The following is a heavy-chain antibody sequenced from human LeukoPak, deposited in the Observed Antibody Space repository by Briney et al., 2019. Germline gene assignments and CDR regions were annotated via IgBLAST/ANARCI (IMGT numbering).Heavy chain of an antibody. V-gene: IGHV4-34*01. CDR2: INHSGST. J-gene: IGHJ4*02. CDR3: ARGLFPISSSWYY. CDR1: GESFSGYY. D-gene: IGHD6-13*01. Sequence: SEALSLTCAVYGESFSGYYWSWIRQPPGKGLEWIGEINHSGSTNYNPSLKSRVTISVDTSKNQFSLKLSSVTAADTAVYYCARGLFPISSSWYYWGQGTLVTVSS.